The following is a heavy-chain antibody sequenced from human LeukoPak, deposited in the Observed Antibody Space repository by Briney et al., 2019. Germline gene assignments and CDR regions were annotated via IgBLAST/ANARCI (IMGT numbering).Heavy chain of an antibody. D-gene: IGHD2-21*01. J-gene: IGHJ5*02. V-gene: IGHV3-74*01. CDR1: GFTLSSYW. CDR2: INNDGVST. CDR3: AKGLGLHWFDP. Sequence: GGSLRLSCATSGFTLSSYWMHWVRQVPGKGLEWLSRINNDGVSTSYADSVKGRFTISRDNAKNTLYLQMNSLRAEDTAVYYCAKGLGLHWFDPWGQGTLVTVSS.